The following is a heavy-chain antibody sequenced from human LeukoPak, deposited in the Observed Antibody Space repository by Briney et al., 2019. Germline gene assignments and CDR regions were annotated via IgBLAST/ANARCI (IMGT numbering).Heavy chain of an antibody. CDR1: GYTFTGYY. CDR2: INPNSGGT. CDR3: ARDRGSSDWYYYYYYYMDV. Sequence: GASVKVSCKASGYTFTGYYTHWVRQAPGQGLEWMGWINPNSGGTNYAQKFQGRVTMTRDTSISTAYMELSRLRSDDTAVYYCARDRGSSDWYYYYYYYMDVWGKGTTVTVSS. J-gene: IGHJ6*03. V-gene: IGHV1-2*02. D-gene: IGHD6-19*01.